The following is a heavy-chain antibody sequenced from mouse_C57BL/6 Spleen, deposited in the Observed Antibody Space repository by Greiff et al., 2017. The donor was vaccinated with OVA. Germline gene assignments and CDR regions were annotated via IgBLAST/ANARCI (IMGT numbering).Heavy chain of an antibody. CDR2: IDPSDSET. CDR1: GYTFTSYW. V-gene: IGHV1-52*01. CDR3: ARGLNYGSSYDYWYFDV. J-gene: IGHJ1*03. D-gene: IGHD1-1*01. Sequence: QVQLQQPGAELVRPGSSVKLSCKASGYTFTSYWMHWVKQRPIQGLEWIGNIDPSDSETHYNQKFKDKATLTVDKSSSTACMQLSSLTSEDSAVYYCARGLNYGSSYDYWYFDVWGTGTTVTVSS.